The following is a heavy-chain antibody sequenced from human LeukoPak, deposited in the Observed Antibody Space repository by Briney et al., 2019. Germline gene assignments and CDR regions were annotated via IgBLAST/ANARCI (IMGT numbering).Heavy chain of an antibody. D-gene: IGHD6-19*01. J-gene: IGHJ4*02. CDR1: GGSISTYY. CDR2: IDYTGST. V-gene: IGHV4-59*08. Sequence: SETLSLTCTASGGSISTYYWSWTRQTPGKGLEWIGYIDYTGSTNNNPSLKSRVTISVDTSKNQFSLKLSSVTAADRAVYYCARWYSSGWAFDYWGQGTLVTVSP. CDR3: ARWYSSGWAFDY.